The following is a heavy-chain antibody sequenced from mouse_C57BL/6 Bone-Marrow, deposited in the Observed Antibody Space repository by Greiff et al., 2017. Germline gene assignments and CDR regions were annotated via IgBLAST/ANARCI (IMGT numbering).Heavy chain of an antibody. CDR1: GYTFTSYW. J-gene: IGHJ3*01. Sequence: QVQLQQPGAELVRPGSSVKLSCKASGYTFTSYWMDWVKQRPGQGLEWIGNIYPSDSETHYNQKFKDKATLTVDKSSSTAYMQLSSLTSEDSAVYDCARYGTAWFAYWGQGTLVTVSA. V-gene: IGHV1-61*01. D-gene: IGHD2-1*01. CDR2: IYPSDSET. CDR3: ARYGTAWFAY.